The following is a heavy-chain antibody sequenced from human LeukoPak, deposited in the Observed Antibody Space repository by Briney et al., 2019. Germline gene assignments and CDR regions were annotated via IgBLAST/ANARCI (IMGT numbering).Heavy chain of an antibody. CDR3: ARDPDCGGDCS. Sequence: GGSLRLSCAASGFPFSSYAMHWARQAPGKGLEWVAVISYDGSNKYYADSVRGRFTISRDNSKNTLYLQMNSLRAEDTTVYYCARDPDCGGDCSWGQGTLVTVSS. D-gene: IGHD2-21*02. V-gene: IGHV3-30*04. CDR2: ISYDGSNK. CDR1: GFPFSSYA. J-gene: IGHJ5*02.